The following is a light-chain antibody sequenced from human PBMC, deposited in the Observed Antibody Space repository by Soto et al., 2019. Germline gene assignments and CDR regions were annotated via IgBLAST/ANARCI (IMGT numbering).Light chain of an antibody. CDR3: QQYDSLTLT. J-gene: IGKJ5*01. CDR1: QDISNY. V-gene: IGKV1-33*01. Sequence: DIQMTQSPPSLSVSVGGRGTITCPASQDISNYLHWFQQKPGKAPQLLIFDVSNLQTGVPSRFSGGGSGTDFDLTISRLETEDIATYDCQQYDSLTLTFGQGTRLEIK. CDR2: DVS.